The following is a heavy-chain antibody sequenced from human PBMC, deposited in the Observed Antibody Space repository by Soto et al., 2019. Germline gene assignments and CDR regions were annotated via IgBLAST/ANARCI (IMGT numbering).Heavy chain of an antibody. J-gene: IGHJ4*02. Sequence: PSGTLSLTCTVSGGSIRSAGFYWTWIRQHPEKGLEWIGYSYYSGSTNYSPSLRSRVTISVNTSKSHFSLKLSSVTAADTAVYYCARPRFCGSDCYSHLDYWGQGALVTVSS. V-gene: IGHV4-31*03. CDR2: SYYSGST. D-gene: IGHD2-21*02. CDR3: ARPRFCGSDCYSHLDY. CDR1: GGSIRSAGFY.